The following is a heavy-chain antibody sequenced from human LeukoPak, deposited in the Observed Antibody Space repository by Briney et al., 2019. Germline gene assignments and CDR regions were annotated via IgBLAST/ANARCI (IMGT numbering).Heavy chain of an antibody. V-gene: IGHV1-2*02. CDR2: INPNSGGT. CDR3: AREQVVVAASFDY. D-gene: IGHD2-15*01. Sequence: GASVKVSCKASGYTFTGYYMHWVRQAPGQGLEWMGWINPNSGGTNYAQKFQGRVTMTRDTSISTAYMELSRLRSDDTAVYYCAREQVVVAASFDYWGQGTLVTDSS. J-gene: IGHJ4*02. CDR1: GYTFTGYY.